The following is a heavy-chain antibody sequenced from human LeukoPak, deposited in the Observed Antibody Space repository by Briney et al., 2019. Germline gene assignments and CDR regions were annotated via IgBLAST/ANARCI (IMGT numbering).Heavy chain of an antibody. D-gene: IGHD3-22*01. CDR3: ARLDDSSGYSFDY. J-gene: IGHJ4*02. V-gene: IGHV3-74*01. CDR1: GFTFSSYW. Sequence: GGSLRLSCAASGFTFSSYWMHWVRQAPGKGLGWVSRINGDGSSTSYADSVKGRFTISRDNAKNTLYLQKNSLRAEDTAVYYCARLDDSSGYSFDYWGQGTLVTVSS. CDR2: INGDGSST.